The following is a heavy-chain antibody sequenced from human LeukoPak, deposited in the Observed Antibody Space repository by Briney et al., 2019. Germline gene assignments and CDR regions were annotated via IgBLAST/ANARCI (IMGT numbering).Heavy chain of an antibody. V-gene: IGHV4-39*01. D-gene: IGHD3-10*01. CDR1: GGSISSSSYY. CDR3: AGRFGETGGKIDY. Sequence: SETLSLTCTVSGGSISSSSYYWGWIRQPPGKGLEWIGSIYYSGSTYYNPSLKSRVTISVDTSKNQFSLKLSSVTAADTAVYYCAGRFGETGGKIDYWGQGTLVTVSS. CDR2: IYYSGST. J-gene: IGHJ4*02.